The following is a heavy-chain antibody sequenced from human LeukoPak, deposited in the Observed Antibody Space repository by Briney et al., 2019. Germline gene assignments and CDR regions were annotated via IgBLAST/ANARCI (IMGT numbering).Heavy chain of an antibody. CDR1: GGSISSYY. D-gene: IGHD6-19*01. CDR2: IYYSGST. Sequence: SETLSLTCTVSGGSISSYYWSWIRQPPGKGLEWIGYIYYSGSTNYNPSLKSRVTISVDTSKNQFSLKLSSVTAADTAVCYCARAHSSGRIIDYWGQGTLVTVSS. V-gene: IGHV4-59*01. CDR3: ARAHSSGRIIDY. J-gene: IGHJ4*02.